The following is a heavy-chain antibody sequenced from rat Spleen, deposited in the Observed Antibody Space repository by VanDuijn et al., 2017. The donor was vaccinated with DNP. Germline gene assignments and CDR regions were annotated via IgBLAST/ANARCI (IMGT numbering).Heavy chain of an antibody. CDR1: GYSITSAYR. CDR3: ARWGDYFDY. V-gene: IGHV3-3*01. CDR2: ISSAGST. Sequence: EVQLQESGPGLVKPSQSLSLTCSVTGYSITSAYRWNWIRKFPGNKLEWMGFISSAGSTNYNPSLKSRISITRDTSKNQLFLQVNSVTTEDTATYYCARWGDYFDYWGQGVMVTVSS. J-gene: IGHJ2*01.